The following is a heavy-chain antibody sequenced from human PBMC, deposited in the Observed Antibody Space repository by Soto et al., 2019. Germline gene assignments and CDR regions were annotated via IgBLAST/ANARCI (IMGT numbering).Heavy chain of an antibody. CDR2: ISSSGSTI. Sequence: RRLSCAASGFTFSDYYMSWIRQAPGKGLEWVSYISSSGSTIYYADSVKGRFTISRDNAKNSLYLQMNSLRAEDTAVYYCARDGPQYRAPFDYWGQGTLVTVSS. CDR1: GFTFSDYY. V-gene: IGHV3-11*01. D-gene: IGHD5-18*01. CDR3: ARDGPQYRAPFDY. J-gene: IGHJ4*02.